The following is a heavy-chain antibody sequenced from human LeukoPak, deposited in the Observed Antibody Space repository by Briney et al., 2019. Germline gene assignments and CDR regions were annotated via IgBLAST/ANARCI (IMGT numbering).Heavy chain of an antibody. J-gene: IGHJ3*02. V-gene: IGHV1-18*01. Sequence: ASVKVSCKVSGGTFSHYSITWVRQAPGQGLEWMGWISAYNGNTNYAQKLQGRVTMTTDTSTSTAYMELRSLRSDDTAVYYCARELVHDSSGYYIWGQGTMVTVSS. CDR1: GGTFSHYS. CDR2: ISAYNGNT. CDR3: ARELVHDSSGYYI. D-gene: IGHD3-22*01.